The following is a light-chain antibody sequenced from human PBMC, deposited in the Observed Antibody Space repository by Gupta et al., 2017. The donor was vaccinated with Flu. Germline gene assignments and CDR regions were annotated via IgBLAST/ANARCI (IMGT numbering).Light chain of an antibody. V-gene: IGKV3-20*01. Sequence: GTLSLSPGERAALSGRASQSVRSSYLAWYQQKPGQAPRLLIYGASSRATGIPDRFSGSGSGTDFTLTISRLEPEDFAVYYCHQDGSSPYTFGQGTKLEIK. J-gene: IGKJ2*01. CDR3: HQDGSSPYT. CDR2: GAS. CDR1: QSVRSSY.